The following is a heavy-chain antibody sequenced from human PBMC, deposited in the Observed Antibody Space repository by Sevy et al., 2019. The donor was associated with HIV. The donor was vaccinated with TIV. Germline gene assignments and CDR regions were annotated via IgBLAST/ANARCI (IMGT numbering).Heavy chain of an antibody. CDR2: IKSITDGGAA. CDR3: STDDLISY. J-gene: IGHJ4*02. Sequence: GGSLRLSCTASGFDFPNAWMNWIRQVPGKGLEWDGHIKSITDGGAADYAAPVKGRFTISRHDSKSTLYLQMNSLKAEETAIYYCSTDDLISYWGRGTLVTVSS. D-gene: IGHD3-3*02. CDR1: GFDFPNAW. V-gene: IGHV3-15*07.